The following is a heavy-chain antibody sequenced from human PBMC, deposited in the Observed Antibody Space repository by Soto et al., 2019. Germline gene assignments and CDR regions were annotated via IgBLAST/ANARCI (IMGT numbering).Heavy chain of an antibody. CDR3: ARELAPVSGEMATIIDY. D-gene: IGHD5-12*01. J-gene: IGHJ4*02. CDR1: GGSISSGDYY. V-gene: IGHV4-30-4*01. CDR2: IYYSGST. Sequence: SETLSLTCTVSGGSISSGDYYWSWIRQPPGKGLEWIGYIYYSGSTYYNPSLKSRVTISVDTSKNQFSLKLSSVTAADTAVYYCARELAPVSGEMATIIDYWGQGTLVTVSS.